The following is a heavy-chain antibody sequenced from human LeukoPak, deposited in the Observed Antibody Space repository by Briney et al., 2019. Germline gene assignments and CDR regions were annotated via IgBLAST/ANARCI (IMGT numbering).Heavy chain of an antibody. CDR2: IYYSGST. J-gene: IGHJ3*02. CDR3: ARKGSSLDAFDI. V-gene: IGHV4-59*08. Sequence: SETLSLTCTVSGGSISSYYWSWIRQPPGKGLEWIGYIYYSGSTNYNPSLKSRVTISVDTSKNQFSLKLSSVTAADTAVYYCARKGSSLDAFDIWGQGTMVTVSS. D-gene: IGHD6-13*01. CDR1: GGSISSYY.